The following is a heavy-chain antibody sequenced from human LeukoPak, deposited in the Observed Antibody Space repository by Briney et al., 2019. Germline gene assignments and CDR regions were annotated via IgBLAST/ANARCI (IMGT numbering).Heavy chain of an antibody. CDR2: ISAYNGNT. V-gene: IGHV1-18*01. CDR1: GYTFTSYG. D-gene: IGHD3-9*01. Sequence: ASVKVSCKASGYTFTSYGISWVRQAPGQGLEWMGWISAYNGNTNYAQKLQGRVTMTTDTSTSTAYMELRSLRSDDTAVYYCARVNPPYFDWLFRKPLGFFDYWGQGTLVTVSS. J-gene: IGHJ4*02. CDR3: ARVNPPYFDWLFRKPLGFFDY.